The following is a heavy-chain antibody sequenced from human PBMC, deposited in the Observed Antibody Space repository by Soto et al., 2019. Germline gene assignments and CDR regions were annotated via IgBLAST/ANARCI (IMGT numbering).Heavy chain of an antibody. V-gene: IGHV4-4*02. D-gene: IGHD5-18*01. J-gene: IGHJ4*02. Sequence: QVQLQESGPGLVKPSGTLSLTCAVSGASISDNWWSWVRQPPGKGLEWIGEIYHSGTTHYNPSLWSRVSMSVDKSKNHFSLNLNSVTAADTAVYYCARHTAVPHTRGFDYWGLGTLVTVSS. CDR1: GASISDNW. CDR3: ARHTAVPHTRGFDY. CDR2: IYHSGTT.